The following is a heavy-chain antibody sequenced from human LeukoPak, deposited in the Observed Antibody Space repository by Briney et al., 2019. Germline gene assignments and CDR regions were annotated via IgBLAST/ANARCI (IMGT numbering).Heavy chain of an antibody. CDR1: GDSISGYY. CDR3: ARNGRYCSGGTCRHYNWFDP. V-gene: IGHV4-59*01. D-gene: IGHD2-15*01. CDR2: IYYSGNT. Sequence: TSETLSLTCTVSGDSISGYYWSWIRQSPGKGLEWIGYIYYSGNTNYNPSLRSRVTISVDTSKNQFSLRLSSVTAADTAVYYCARNGRYCSGGTCRHYNWFDPWGQGTLVTVSS. J-gene: IGHJ5*02.